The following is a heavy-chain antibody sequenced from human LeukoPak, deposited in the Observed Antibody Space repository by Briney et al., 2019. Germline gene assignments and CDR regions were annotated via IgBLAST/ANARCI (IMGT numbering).Heavy chain of an antibody. CDR2: ISYDGSNN. Sequence: GRSLRLSCAASGFTFSSYAMHWVRQAPGKGLEWVAVISYDGSNNYYADSVKGRFTISRDNAKNSLYLQMNSLRAEDTAVYYCARDRYYGDHTQVDYWGQGTLVTVSS. J-gene: IGHJ4*02. D-gene: IGHD4-17*01. V-gene: IGHV3-30-3*01. CDR1: GFTFSSYA. CDR3: ARDRYYGDHTQVDY.